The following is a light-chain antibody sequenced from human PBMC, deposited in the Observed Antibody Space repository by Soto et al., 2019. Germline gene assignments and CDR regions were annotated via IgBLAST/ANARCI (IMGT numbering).Light chain of an antibody. CDR1: TSDVGGYNL. V-gene: IGLV2-14*02. CDR2: EGT. CDR3: SSYTSSSLEV. Sequence: QSVLTQPASVSGSPGQSITISCSGTTSDVGGYNLVSWYQQHTAKAPKLLIYEGTQRPSGVSSRFSGSKSGNTASLTISGLQAEDEADYYCSSYTSSSLEVFGTGNKVTVL. J-gene: IGLJ1*01.